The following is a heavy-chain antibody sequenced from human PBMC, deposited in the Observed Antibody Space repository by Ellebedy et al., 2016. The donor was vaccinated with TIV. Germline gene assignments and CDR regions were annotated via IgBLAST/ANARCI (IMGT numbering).Heavy chain of an antibody. Sequence: PGGSLRLSCAASGFPFGTYSMNWARQAPGKGLEWISFIASSSSSIYYAESVKGRFTISRVNADNSLFLQMNSLRAEDTAKYYCTRSVGKSGNSGFSYAFDVWGQGTMVTVSS. D-gene: IGHD4-23*01. V-gene: IGHV3-48*01. CDR2: IASSSSSI. CDR1: GFPFGTYS. CDR3: TRSVGKSGNSGFSYAFDV. J-gene: IGHJ3*01.